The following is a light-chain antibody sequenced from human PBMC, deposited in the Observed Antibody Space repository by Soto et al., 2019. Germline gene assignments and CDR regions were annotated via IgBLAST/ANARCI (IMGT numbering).Light chain of an antibody. CDR2: DVS. J-gene: IGKJ4*01. CDR1: QSVDSY. CDR3: QQRRNWPLT. Sequence: EIVLTQSPATLSLSPGVRATLSCRASQSVDSYLTWYQQKPGQAPRLLIYDVSKRATGIPGRFSGSGSGTDFTLTMSSLEPEDVAIYYCQQRRNWPLTFGGGTKVEIK. V-gene: IGKV3-11*01.